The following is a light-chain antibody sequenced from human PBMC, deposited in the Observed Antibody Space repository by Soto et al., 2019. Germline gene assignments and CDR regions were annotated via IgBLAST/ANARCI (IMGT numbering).Light chain of an antibody. CDR1: SSDIGGHDD. Sequence: QSAPTQPASVSGSPGQSITISCTGTSSDIGGHDDVSWYQRHPGKVPKLLIYGVTDRPSGVSNRFSGSKSGNVASLTISGLQAEDEADYYCCSYTSDLTPYVFGTGTKVTVL. CDR3: CSYTSDLTPYV. J-gene: IGLJ1*01. V-gene: IGLV2-14*03. CDR2: GVT.